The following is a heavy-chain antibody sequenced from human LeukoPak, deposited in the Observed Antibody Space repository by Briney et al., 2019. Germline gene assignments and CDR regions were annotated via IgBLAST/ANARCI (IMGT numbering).Heavy chain of an antibody. Sequence: SETLSLTCTVSGGSISTYYWSWIRQPPGKGLEWIGYIYYSGSTNYNPSLKSRVTISVDTSKNQFSLKLSSVTAADTAVYYCARDHYCSGGSCYRGYAFDIWGQGTMVTVSS. J-gene: IGHJ3*02. CDR1: GGSISTYY. CDR2: IYYSGST. D-gene: IGHD2-15*01. CDR3: ARDHYCSGGSCYRGYAFDI. V-gene: IGHV4-59*01.